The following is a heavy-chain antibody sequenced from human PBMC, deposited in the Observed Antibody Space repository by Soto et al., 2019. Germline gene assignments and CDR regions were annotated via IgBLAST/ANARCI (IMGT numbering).Heavy chain of an antibody. V-gene: IGHV3-23*01. CDR3: AKVGAGYCSSTTCYVAY. CDR1: GFTFSSYA. D-gene: IGHD2-2*01. Sequence: GGSLRLSCAASGFTFSSYAMSWVRQAPGKGLEWVSAISGSGGSTYYADSVKGRFTISRDNSKNTLYVQMNSLRAEDTAVYYCAKVGAGYCSSTTCYVAYWGQGTLVTVSS. J-gene: IGHJ4*02. CDR2: ISGSGGST.